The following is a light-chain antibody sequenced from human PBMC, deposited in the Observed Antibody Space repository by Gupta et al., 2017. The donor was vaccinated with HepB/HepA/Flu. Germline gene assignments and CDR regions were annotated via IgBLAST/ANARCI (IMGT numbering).Light chain of an antibody. CDR1: QSINRY. Sequence: DIQMTQSPSSLSASVGDRVTITCRASQSINRYVNWYQQTPGRAPKLLIYAASSLQSGVPSRFSGSGSGTDFALTISSLQPEDFVTYYCQQSDSSPWTFGQGTKVEIK. V-gene: IGKV1-39*01. CDR2: AAS. J-gene: IGKJ1*01. CDR3: QQSDSSPWT.